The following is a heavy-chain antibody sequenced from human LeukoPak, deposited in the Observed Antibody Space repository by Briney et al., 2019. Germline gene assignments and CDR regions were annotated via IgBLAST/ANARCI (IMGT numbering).Heavy chain of an antibody. CDR1: GFTFSSYA. CDR2: ISYDGSNK. D-gene: IGHD7-27*01. J-gene: IGHJ4*02. CDR3: AKGTGDLGYYFGR. Sequence: GGSLRLSCAASGFTFSSYAMHWVRQAPGKGLEWVAVISYDGSNKYYADSVKGRFTISRDNSKNTLYLQMNSLRAEDTAVYYCAKGTGDLGYYFGRWGQGTLVTVSS. V-gene: IGHV3-30-3*01.